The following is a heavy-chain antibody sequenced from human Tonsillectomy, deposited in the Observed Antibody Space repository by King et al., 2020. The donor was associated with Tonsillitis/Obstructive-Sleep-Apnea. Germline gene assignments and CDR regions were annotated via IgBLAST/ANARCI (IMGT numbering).Heavy chain of an antibody. V-gene: IGHV3-30*18. D-gene: IGHD1-26*01. CDR3: AKSSAGPTKEAGGYFDY. Sequence: VQLVESGGGVVQPGRSLRLSCAASGFTFRNFGMHWVRQAPGKGLEWVAVISYDGSNTHYADSVRGRFIISRDNFKGTVDLQMNSLGGEETALYSCAKSSAGPTKEAGGYFDYWGQGPLVTV. CDR1: GFTFRNFG. J-gene: IGHJ4*02. CDR2: ISYDGSNT.